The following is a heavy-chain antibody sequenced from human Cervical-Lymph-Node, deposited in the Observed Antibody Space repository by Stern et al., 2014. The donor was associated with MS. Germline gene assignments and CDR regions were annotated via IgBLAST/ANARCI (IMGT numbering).Heavy chain of an antibody. CDR2: FDPEDGET. J-gene: IGHJ4*02. CDR3: ATAPLSIAARLYFDY. CDR1: GYTLTELS. V-gene: IGHV1-24*01. Sequence: QVQLLQPGAEVKKPGASVKVSCKVSGYTLTELSMHWVRQAPGKGLEWMGGFDPEDGETIYAQKFQGRVTMAEDTSTDTAYMELSSLRSEDTAVYYCATAPLSIAARLYFDYWGQVTLVTVSS. D-gene: IGHD6-6*01.